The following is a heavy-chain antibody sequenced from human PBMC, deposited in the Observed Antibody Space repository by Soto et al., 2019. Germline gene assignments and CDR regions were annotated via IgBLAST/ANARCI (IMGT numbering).Heavy chain of an antibody. CDR2: IYHSGST. J-gene: IGHJ4*02. CDR1: GGSISSGGYS. CDR3: AGGYCSGGSCYLLDY. D-gene: IGHD2-15*01. Sequence: QLQLQESGSGLVKPSQTLSLTCAVSGGSISSGGYSWSWIRQPPGKGLEWIGYIYHSGSTYYNPSLNSRVTIXXDXSXXQFSLKLNSVTAADTAMYYCAGGYCSGGSCYLLDYWGQGTLVTVSS. V-gene: IGHV4-30-2*01.